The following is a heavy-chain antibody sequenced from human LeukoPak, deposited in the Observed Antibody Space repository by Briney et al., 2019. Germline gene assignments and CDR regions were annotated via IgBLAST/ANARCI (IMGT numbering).Heavy chain of an antibody. D-gene: IGHD3-10*01. J-gene: IGHJ6*02. CDR3: AREVVLRFGESRFYYGMDV. Sequence: GGSLRLSCVASGFTFSTYEMNWVRQAPGKGLEWVSYISSTGSTIYYADSVKGRFTLSRDNAKNSLYLQMNSLRAEDTAVYYCAREVVLRFGESRFYYGMDVWGQGTTVTVSS. CDR1: GFTFSTYE. CDR2: ISSTGSTI. V-gene: IGHV3-48*03.